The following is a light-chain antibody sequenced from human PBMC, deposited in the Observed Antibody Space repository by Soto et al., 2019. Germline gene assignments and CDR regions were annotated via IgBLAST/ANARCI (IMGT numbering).Light chain of an antibody. CDR2: DAS. V-gene: IGKV1-33*01. CDR3: QQYDILPL. CDR1: QDISNY. Sequence: DIQMTQSPSSLSASVGDRVTITCQTSQDISNYLNWYQQKPGKAPKLLIYDASNLETGVPSRFSVSGSGTEFTFTISSLQPEDFATYYCQQYDILPLFGQGTKVEIK. J-gene: IGKJ2*01.